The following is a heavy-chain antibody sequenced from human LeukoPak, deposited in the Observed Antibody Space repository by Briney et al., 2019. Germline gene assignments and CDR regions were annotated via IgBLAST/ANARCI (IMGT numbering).Heavy chain of an antibody. CDR1: GFTLSTYW. J-gene: IGHJ5*02. V-gene: IGHV3-7*04. Sequence: PGESLILSCAASGFTLSTYWMSWVRQAPGKGLEWVANINRDGSGKYYVDSVRGRFTISRDNAKNSLYLQMNSLGAEDTAVYYCARVQTGTTNWFDPWGQGTLVTVSS. D-gene: IGHD1-1*01. CDR3: ARVQTGTTNWFDP. CDR2: INRDGSGK.